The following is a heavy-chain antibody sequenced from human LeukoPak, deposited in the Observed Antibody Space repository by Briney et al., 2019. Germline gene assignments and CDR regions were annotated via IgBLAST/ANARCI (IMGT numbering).Heavy chain of an antibody. CDR2: IFYDGSRQ. Sequence: PGRSLRLSCAASGFTFSDYGMYWVRQAPGKGLEWVALIFYDGSRQYYVDSVKGRFTVSRDNAKNTLYLHMNNLRAEDTAVYYCEKRGYDTTGYWDYFDSWGQGTLVTVSS. J-gene: IGHJ4*02. CDR3: EKRGYDTTGYWDYFDS. V-gene: IGHV3-33*06. CDR1: GFTFSDYG. D-gene: IGHD3-22*01.